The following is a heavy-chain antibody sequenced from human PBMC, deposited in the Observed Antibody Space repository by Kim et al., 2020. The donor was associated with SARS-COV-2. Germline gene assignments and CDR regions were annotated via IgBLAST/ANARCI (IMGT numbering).Heavy chain of an antibody. J-gene: IGHJ4*02. D-gene: IGHD6-13*01. V-gene: IGHV3-30*02. Sequence: KYYTEPVKGPFTISRANSKSTLYLQMNSLGAEDTAVYYCAKEGIAAAFDYWGQGTLVTVSS. CDR3: AKEGIAAAFDY. CDR2: K.